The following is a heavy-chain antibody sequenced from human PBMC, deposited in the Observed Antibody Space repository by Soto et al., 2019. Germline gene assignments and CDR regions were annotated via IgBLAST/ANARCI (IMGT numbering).Heavy chain of an antibody. CDR3: VTHILTGYYYYFYMDV. CDR2: INAGNGNI. CDR1: GYTFANYA. Sequence: QVQLVQSGAEVKKPGASVKVSCKASGYTFANYAIQWVRQAPGQRLEWMGWINAGNGNIEYSQRFQGRVTITRDTSATTVYMELSSLRSEDTAVYYCVTHILTGYYYYFYMDVWGKGTTVTVSS. V-gene: IGHV1-3*01. D-gene: IGHD3-9*01. J-gene: IGHJ6*03.